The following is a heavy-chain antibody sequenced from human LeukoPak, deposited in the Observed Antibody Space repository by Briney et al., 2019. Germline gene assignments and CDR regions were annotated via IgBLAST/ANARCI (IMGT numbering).Heavy chain of an antibody. V-gene: IGHV3-74*01. CDR3: ASVFES. J-gene: IGHJ4*02. Sequence: GGSLRLSCAASGCMHWVRQAPGKGLVWVSGINDDGTGTYYADSVKGRFTISRDSAKNTLYLQMNSLSAEDTAVYYCASVFESWGQGFLVTVSS. CDR2: INDDGTGT. CDR1: GC.